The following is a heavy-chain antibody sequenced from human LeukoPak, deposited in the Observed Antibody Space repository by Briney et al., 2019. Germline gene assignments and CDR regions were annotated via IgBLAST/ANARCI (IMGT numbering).Heavy chain of an antibody. CDR1: GFTFSSYA. CDR2: ISGSGGST. V-gene: IGHV3-23*01. CDR3: AKPYYYDSSGRGNFDY. Sequence: PGGSLRLSCAASGFTFSSYAMSWVRQAPGKGLEWVSAISGSGGSTYYADSVKGRFTISRDNSKNTLYLQMNSLRAEDTAVYYCAKPYYYDSSGRGNFDYWGQGTLVNVSS. D-gene: IGHD3-22*01. J-gene: IGHJ4*02.